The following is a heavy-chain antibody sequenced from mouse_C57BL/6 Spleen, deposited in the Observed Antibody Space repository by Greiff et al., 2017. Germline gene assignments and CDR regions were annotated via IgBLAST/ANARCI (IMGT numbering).Heavy chain of an antibody. Sequence: VQLQQSGAELVRPGASVKLSCTASGFNITDYYMHWVKHRPEQGLEWIGRIDPEDGDTEYAPKFKGKATMTADTSSNTAYLQLSSLTSEDTAVYYCTPYDYYDRDWGQGTSVTVSS. CDR1: GFNITDYY. V-gene: IGHV14-1*01. J-gene: IGHJ4*01. CDR3: TPYDYYDRD. D-gene: IGHD2-4*01. CDR2: IDPEDGDT.